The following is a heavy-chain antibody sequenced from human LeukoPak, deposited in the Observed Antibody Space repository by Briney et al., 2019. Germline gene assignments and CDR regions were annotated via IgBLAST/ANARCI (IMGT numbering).Heavy chain of an antibody. V-gene: IGHV1-2*06. Sequence: ASVKASCKASGYTFTDYYIHWVRQAPGQGLEWMGLINPNSGGTNYAQKFQGRVTMTRDTSISTVYMEVSRLTSDDTAVYYCAIVVPAADFDYWGQGTLVTVSS. CDR1: GYTFTDYY. CDR2: INPNSGGT. CDR3: AIVVPAADFDY. J-gene: IGHJ4*02. D-gene: IGHD2-2*01.